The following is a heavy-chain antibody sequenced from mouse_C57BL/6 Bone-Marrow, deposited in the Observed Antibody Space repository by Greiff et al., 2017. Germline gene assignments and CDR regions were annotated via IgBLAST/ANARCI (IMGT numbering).Heavy chain of an antibody. CDR1: GFSLTSYG. D-gene: IGHD1-2*01. CDR2: IWGVGST. Sequence: VQLQQSGPGLVAPSQSLSITCTVSGFSLTSYGVDWVRQSPGKGLEWLGVIWGVGSTNYNSALKSRLSISKDNSKSQVFLKMNSLQTDDTAMYYCALRPLATGAMDYWGQGTSVTVSS. V-gene: IGHV2-6*01. CDR3: ALRPLATGAMDY. J-gene: IGHJ4*01.